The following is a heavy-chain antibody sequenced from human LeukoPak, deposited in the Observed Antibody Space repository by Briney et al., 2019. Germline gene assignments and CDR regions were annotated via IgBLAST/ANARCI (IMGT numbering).Heavy chain of an antibody. CDR3: ARPYYSGNFYYYGMDV. D-gene: IGHD1-26*01. V-gene: IGHV3-74*01. Sequence: GGSLRLSCAASGSTFSSYWMHWVRQAPGKGLVWVSRINSDGSSTSYADSVKGRFTISRDNAKNSVHLQMNSLRAEDTAVYYCARPYYSGNFYYYGMDVWGQGTTVTVSS. J-gene: IGHJ6*02. CDR1: GSTFSSYW. CDR2: INSDGSST.